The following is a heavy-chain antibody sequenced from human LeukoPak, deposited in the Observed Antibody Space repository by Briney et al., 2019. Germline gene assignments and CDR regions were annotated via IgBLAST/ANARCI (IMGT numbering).Heavy chain of an antibody. CDR1: GYTFTSYD. CDR2: MNPNSGNT. V-gene: IGHV1-8*01. D-gene: IGHD2-15*01. J-gene: IGHJ3*02. Sequence: ASVKVSCKASGYTFTSYDINWVRQATGQGLEWMGWMNPNSGNTGYAQKFQGRVTMTRNTSISTAYMELSSLRSEDTAVYYCARDCSGGSCYSVLSHAFDIWGQGTMVTVSS. CDR3: ARDCSGGSCYSVLSHAFDI.